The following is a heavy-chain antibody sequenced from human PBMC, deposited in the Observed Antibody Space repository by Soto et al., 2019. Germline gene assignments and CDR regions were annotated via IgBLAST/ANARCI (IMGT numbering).Heavy chain of an antibody. D-gene: IGHD3-22*01. CDR3: ARGWGYDSTDYYYAY. Sequence: QVQLVQSGAEVRKPGSSVRFSCKASGGSFNRHTISWVRQAPGQGLEWMGGIIPIFGTANHAQKFQGRVTIIADESTSTVYMELNSLRSDDTAIYYCARGWGYDSTDYYYAYWGQGTLVIVSS. CDR2: IIPIFGTA. CDR1: GGSFNRHT. V-gene: IGHV1-69*01. J-gene: IGHJ4*02.